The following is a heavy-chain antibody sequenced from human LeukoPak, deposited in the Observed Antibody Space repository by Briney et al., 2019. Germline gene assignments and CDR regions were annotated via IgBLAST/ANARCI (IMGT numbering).Heavy chain of an antibody. D-gene: IGHD1-1*01. CDR2: ISGSGGST. Sequence: GGSLRLSCAASGFTFSSYAMSWVRQAPGKGLEWVSAISGSGGSTYYADAVKGRFTISRDNSKNTLYLQMYSLRAEDTAIYYCAKAPPYTKYFDYWGQGTLLTVSS. CDR3: AKAPPYTKYFDY. CDR1: GFTFSSYA. J-gene: IGHJ4*02. V-gene: IGHV3-23*01.